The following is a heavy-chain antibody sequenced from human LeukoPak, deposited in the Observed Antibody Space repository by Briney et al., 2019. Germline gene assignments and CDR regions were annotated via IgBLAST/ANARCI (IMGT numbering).Heavy chain of an antibody. CDR3: ASGYDFWSGYPPAQYSMDV. CDR2: ISYDGSNE. D-gene: IGHD3-3*01. CDR1: GFIFSGYA. Sequence: GGSLRLSCAASGAASGFIFSGYAMHWVRQAPGKGLEWVAIISYDGSNEYYAGSVRGRFIISRDNSRDTIYLQMSSLRVEDTAVYYCASGYDFWSGYPPAQYSMDVWGQGTTVTVSS. J-gene: IGHJ6*02. V-gene: IGHV3-30-3*01.